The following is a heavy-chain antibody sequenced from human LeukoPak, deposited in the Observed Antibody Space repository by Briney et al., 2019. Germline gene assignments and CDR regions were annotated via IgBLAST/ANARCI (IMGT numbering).Heavy chain of an antibody. Sequence: SQTLPLTCSVSGGSISSGSYYWSWTRQPPGKGLEWIGHIQNSETSNYHPSLKSRVTTSVDPSKNQFSLKLTSVTAADTAVYYCARSSGPEWPLSYWGQGTLVAVSS. CDR3: ARSSGPEWPLSY. J-gene: IGHJ4*02. D-gene: IGHD3-3*01. V-gene: IGHV4-61*01. CDR1: GGSISSGSYY. CDR2: IQNSETS.